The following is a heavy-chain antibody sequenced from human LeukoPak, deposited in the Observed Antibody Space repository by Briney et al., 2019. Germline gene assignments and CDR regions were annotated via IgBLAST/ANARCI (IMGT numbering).Heavy chain of an antibody. V-gene: IGHV4-31*03. D-gene: IGHD5-12*01. Sequence: SETLSLTRTVSGGSISSGAYFWSWLRQHPGKGLEWIGFIYYSGTTYYNPSLKSRLTLSKDTSKNHFSLTLSSVTAADTAVYYCARAHGSGGDYFDYWGQGTLVTVSS. CDR3: ARAHGSGGDYFDY. J-gene: IGHJ4*02. CDR1: GGSISSGAYF. CDR2: IYYSGTT.